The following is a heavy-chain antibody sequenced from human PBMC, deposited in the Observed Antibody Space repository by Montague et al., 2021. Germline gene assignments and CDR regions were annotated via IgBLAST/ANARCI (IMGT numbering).Heavy chain of an antibody. CDR3: ARGAAY. J-gene: IGHJ4*02. V-gene: IGHV3-7*04. Sequence: SLRLSCAASGFTFGNYWMSWVRQVPGKGLEWVANIKPDGSEQYYADSVKGRFTISRDNAKNSLNLQMNSLRDEDTAVYFCARGAAYWGQGTLVTV. CDR2: IKPDGSEQ. CDR1: GFTFGNYW.